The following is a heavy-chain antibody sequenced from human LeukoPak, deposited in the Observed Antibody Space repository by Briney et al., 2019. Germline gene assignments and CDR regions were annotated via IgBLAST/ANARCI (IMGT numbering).Heavy chain of an antibody. J-gene: IGHJ4*02. D-gene: IGHD5-24*01. CDR2: ISGYQGST. CDR1: GYTFTNYG. CDR3: ARSDLRTITAAPFNY. V-gene: IGHV1-18*01. Sequence: ASVKVSFKASGYTFTNYGITWVRQAPGQGLEWMGWISGYQGSTKYAQNFQGRGTITIDTATSTAYMDLTSLRSDDTAIYFSARSDLRTITAAPFNYWGQGTLVAVSS.